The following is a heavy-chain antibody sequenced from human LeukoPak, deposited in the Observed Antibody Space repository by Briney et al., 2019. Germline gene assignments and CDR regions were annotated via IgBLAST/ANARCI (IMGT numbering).Heavy chain of an antibody. CDR2: IYPGDSDT. Sequence: GESLKISCKGSGYSFTSYRIGWVRQMPGKGLEWMGVIYPGDSDTRYSPSFQGQVTISADKSISTAYLQWSSLKASDTAMYYCARGPDTAMVSLDYWGQGTLVTVSS. V-gene: IGHV5-51*01. D-gene: IGHD5-18*01. J-gene: IGHJ4*02. CDR3: ARGPDTAMVSLDY. CDR1: GYSFTSYR.